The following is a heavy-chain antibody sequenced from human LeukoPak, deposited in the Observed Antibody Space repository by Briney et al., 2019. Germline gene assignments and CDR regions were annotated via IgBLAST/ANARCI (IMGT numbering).Heavy chain of an antibody. CDR3: ARDLSYYDSSGYYKGDWFDP. CDR1: GYTFTSYD. V-gene: IGHV1-8*03. Sequence: ASVTVSCKASGYTFTSYDINWVRQAPGQGLEGMGWMNPNSGNTGYAQKFQGRVTITRNTSISTAYMELSSLRSEDTAVYYCARDLSYYDSSGYYKGDWFDPWGQGTLVTVSS. CDR2: MNPNSGNT. J-gene: IGHJ5*02. D-gene: IGHD3-22*01.